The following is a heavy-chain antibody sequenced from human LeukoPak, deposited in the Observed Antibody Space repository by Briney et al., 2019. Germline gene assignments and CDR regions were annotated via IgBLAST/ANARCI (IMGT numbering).Heavy chain of an antibody. CDR2: IYLGDSDT. Sequence: GESLKISCKGSGYSFTSYWIGWVRQIPGKGLEWMGIIYLGDSDTKYSPSFQGQVTISADKSISTAYLQWSSLKASDTAMYYCARHPLPYSSSWANWFDPWGQGTLVTVSS. CDR1: GYSFTSYW. CDR3: ARHPLPYSSSWANWFDP. V-gene: IGHV5-51*01. J-gene: IGHJ5*02. D-gene: IGHD6-13*01.